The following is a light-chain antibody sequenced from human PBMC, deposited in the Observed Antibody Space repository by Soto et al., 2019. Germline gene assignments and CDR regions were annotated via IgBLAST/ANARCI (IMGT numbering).Light chain of an antibody. Sequence: EIVMTQSPATLSVSPGERATLSCRASQSVSSNFAWYQQRPAQAPRLLIYDVSTRATGVTTRFSGSGSGTEFTLTISSLQSEDFAVYYCQQYHDWPLTFGGGTRVDIK. J-gene: IGKJ4*01. CDR3: QQYHDWPLT. CDR2: DVS. CDR1: QSVSSN. V-gene: IGKV3D-15*01.